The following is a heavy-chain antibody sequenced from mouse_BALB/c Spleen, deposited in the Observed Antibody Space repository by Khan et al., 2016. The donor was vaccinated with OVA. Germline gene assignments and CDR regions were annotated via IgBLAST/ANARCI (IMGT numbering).Heavy chain of an antibody. CDR1: GFNIKDTY. Sequence: IQLVQSGAELVKPGASVKLSCTASGFNIKDTYLHWVKQRPEQGLEWIGRIAPANGNTQYDPKFQGKATIISDTSSNTSYLQLNSLTSEDTAVYYCARPSYDPRDFEVWGAGTMVTVSS. D-gene: IGHD2-3*01. CDR3: ARPSYDPRDFEV. V-gene: IGHV14-3*02. CDR2: IAPANGNT. J-gene: IGHJ1*01.